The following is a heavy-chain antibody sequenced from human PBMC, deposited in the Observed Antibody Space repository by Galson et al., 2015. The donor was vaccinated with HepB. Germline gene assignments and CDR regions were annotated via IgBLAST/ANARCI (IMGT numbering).Heavy chain of an antibody. CDR3: ARSTGDLDY. V-gene: IGHV6-1*01. CDR1: GDSVSSKSTA. D-gene: IGHD3-10*01. Sequence: CAISGDSVSSKSTAWNRIRQSPSRGLEWLGRTWYRSKWNNGYAASVKRRITINPDTSKNQFSLHLNSVTPEDTAVYYCARSTGDLDYWGQGTLVTVSS. J-gene: IGHJ4*02. CDR2: TWYRSKWNN.